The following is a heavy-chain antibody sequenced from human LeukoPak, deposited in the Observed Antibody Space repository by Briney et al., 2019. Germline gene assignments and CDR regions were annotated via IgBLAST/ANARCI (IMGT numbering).Heavy chain of an antibody. CDR3: TTDRLEGLYGMDV. Sequence: PGGSLRLSCAASGFTFSNAWMSWVRQAPGRGLEWVGRIKTKTDGGITDYAETVKGRFTISRDDSKNTLYLQMNSLKTEDTAVYYCTTDRLEGLYGMDVWGQGTTVTVSS. CDR2: IKTKTDGGIT. D-gene: IGHD3-3*01. J-gene: IGHJ6*02. V-gene: IGHV3-15*01. CDR1: GFTFSNAW.